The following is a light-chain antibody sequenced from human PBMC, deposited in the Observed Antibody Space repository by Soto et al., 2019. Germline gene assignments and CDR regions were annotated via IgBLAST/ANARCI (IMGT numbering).Light chain of an antibody. V-gene: IGKV3-11*01. CDR1: QSVSARY. J-gene: IGKJ1*01. Sequence: IVLTQSPGTLSLSPGQRVTLFCRASQSVSARYLAWYQQRSGQAPRLLIFDASQRATGIPARFRGSGSGTDFTLSISSLEPEDFAVYYCQQRTDRPPWTFGQGTKVESK. CDR3: QQRTDRPPWT. CDR2: DAS.